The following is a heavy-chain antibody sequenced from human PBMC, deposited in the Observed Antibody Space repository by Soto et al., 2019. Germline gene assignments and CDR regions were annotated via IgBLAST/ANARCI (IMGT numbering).Heavy chain of an antibody. D-gene: IGHD2-21*01. Sequence: PGGSLRLSCAASGFTFSSYGMHWVRQAPGKGLEWVAVIWYDGSNKYYADSVKGRFTISRDNSKNTLYLQMNSLRAEDTAVYYCARDEGLGVIYYYYGMDVWGQGTTVTVSS. CDR2: IWYDGSNK. CDR3: ARDEGLGVIYYYYGMDV. V-gene: IGHV3-33*01. CDR1: GFTFSSYG. J-gene: IGHJ6*02.